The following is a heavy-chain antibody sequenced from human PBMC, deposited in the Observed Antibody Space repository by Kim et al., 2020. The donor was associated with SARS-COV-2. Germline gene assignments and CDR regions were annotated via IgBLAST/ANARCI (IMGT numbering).Heavy chain of an antibody. V-gene: IGHV3-30*07. CDR3: VRSAAVSNINVLDV. J-gene: IGHJ6*02. Sequence: YADSLRGRISISRDNSRNSLYLQMNGLRAEDTAIYYCVRSAAVSNINVLDVWGPGTPVTVSS. D-gene: IGHD4-4*01.